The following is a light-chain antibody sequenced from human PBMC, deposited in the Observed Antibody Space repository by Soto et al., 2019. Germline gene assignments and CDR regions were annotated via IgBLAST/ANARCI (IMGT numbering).Light chain of an antibody. Sequence: QSVLTQPPSASGTPGQRVTISCSGSSSNIGSNYVYWYQQLPGTAPKLLIYRNNQQPSGVPDRFSGSKSGTSASLAIGGLRSEDEADYYCAAWDDSLSGSGVFGGGTKVTVL. CDR3: AAWDDSLSGSGV. CDR1: SSNIGSNY. J-gene: IGLJ2*01. V-gene: IGLV1-47*01. CDR2: RNN.